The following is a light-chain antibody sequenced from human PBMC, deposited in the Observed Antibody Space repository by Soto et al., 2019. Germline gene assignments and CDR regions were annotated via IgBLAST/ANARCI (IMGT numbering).Light chain of an antibody. J-gene: IGKJ4*01. CDR1: PSTSYC. CDR3: QQYNSYPVT. Sequence: DIQVTQSPSTLSASVGDMITINCRAIPSTSYCLAWYPQKPGKAPKGLLYKASSLESGVPSRFSGSGSGTEFTLTINSLQPDDFATYYCQQYNSYPVTFGGGTKVEIK. CDR2: KAS. V-gene: IGKV1-5*03.